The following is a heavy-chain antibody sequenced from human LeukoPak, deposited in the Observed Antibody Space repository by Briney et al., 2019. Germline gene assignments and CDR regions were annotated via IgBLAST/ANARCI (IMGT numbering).Heavy chain of an antibody. CDR3: ARRGWELPVDY. CDR2: IYAGDSDT. J-gene: IGHJ4*02. D-gene: IGHD6-19*01. Sequence: SGESLKISCKTSGYSFSNYWIGWVRQMPGKGLEWMGIIYAGDSDTRYSPSFQGQVTISADKSINTAYLHWSSLKASDTAIYYCARRGWELPVDYWGQGTLVTVSS. V-gene: IGHV5-51*01. CDR1: GYSFSNYW.